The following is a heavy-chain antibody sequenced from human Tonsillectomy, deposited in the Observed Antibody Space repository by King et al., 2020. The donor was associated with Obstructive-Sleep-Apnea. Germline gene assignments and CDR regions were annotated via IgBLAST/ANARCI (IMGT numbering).Heavy chain of an antibody. Sequence: LQLQESGPGLVKPSQTLSLTCIVSGGSISSGDYYWSWIRQHPGKGLEWIGYIYYSGSTYYNPSLKSRGTISVDTSKNQFSLKLSSVTAADTAVYYCARTAVTMIRGVIITEDYYYYYGMDVWGQGTTVTVSS. CDR3: ARTAVTMIRGVIITEDYYYYYGMDV. V-gene: IGHV4-31*03. CDR1: GGSISSGDYY. D-gene: IGHD3-10*01. CDR2: IYYSGST. J-gene: IGHJ6*02.